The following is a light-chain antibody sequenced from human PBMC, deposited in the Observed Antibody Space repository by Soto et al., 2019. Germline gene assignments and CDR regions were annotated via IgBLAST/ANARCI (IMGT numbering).Light chain of an antibody. J-gene: IGKJ4*01. Sequence: IQMTQSPSSVSAAVGDRVTITCRASQVFSSWLAWYQQRPGTAPKLLIYGATTLRSGVPSRFSGSESGTLFTLTITSLQPEDSATYYCQQASSFPLTFGGGTKVEIQ. V-gene: IGKV1-12*01. CDR1: QVFSSW. CDR3: QQASSFPLT. CDR2: GAT.